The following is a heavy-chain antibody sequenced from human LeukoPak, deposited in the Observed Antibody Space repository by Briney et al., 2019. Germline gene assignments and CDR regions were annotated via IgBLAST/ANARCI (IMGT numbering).Heavy chain of an antibody. CDR3: ARLRDDWFDP. Sequence: PSETLSLTCAVSGGSIGSSDWWSWVRQPLGKGLEWIGEIYHSGSTNYNPSLKSRVTISVDTSRNQFSLKLSSVTAADTAVYYCARLRDDWFDPWGRGTLVTVSS. CDR2: IYHSGST. V-gene: IGHV4-4*02. J-gene: IGHJ5*02. CDR1: GGSIGSSDW.